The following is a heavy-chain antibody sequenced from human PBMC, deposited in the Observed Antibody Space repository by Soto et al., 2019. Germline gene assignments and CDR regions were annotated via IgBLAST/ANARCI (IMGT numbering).Heavy chain of an antibody. J-gene: IGHJ4*02. CDR3: ARGSPDYGDPSGFDY. Sequence: QVQLVQSGAEVKKPGASVKVSCKASGYTFTSYGISWVRQAPGQGREWMGWISAYNGNTNYAQKLQGRVTMTTATYTSTAYTELRSLRSDDTDVYYCARGSPDYGDPSGFDYWGQGTPVTVSS. D-gene: IGHD4-17*01. CDR1: GYTFTSYG. V-gene: IGHV1-18*01. CDR2: ISAYNGNT.